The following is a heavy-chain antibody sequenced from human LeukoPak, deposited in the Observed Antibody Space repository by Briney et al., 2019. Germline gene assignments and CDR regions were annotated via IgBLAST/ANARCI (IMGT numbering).Heavy chain of an antibody. Sequence: GGSLRLSCAGSGFIFNNYAMHWVRQPPGKGLEWVSGISWNSGTIDYADSVRGRFTISRDNAKNSLYLQMDSLRVEDTAFYYRAKDNRRHYTSGPNPDSLHWGQGALVTVSS. D-gene: IGHD6-19*01. V-gene: IGHV3-9*01. J-gene: IGHJ4*02. CDR1: GFIFNNYA. CDR3: AKDNRRHYTSGPNPDSLH. CDR2: ISWNSGTI.